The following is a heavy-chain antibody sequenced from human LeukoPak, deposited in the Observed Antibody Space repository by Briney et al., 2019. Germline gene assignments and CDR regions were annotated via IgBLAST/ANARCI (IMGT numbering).Heavy chain of an antibody. CDR3: ARDNDSRDPPHFDY. CDR1: GGTFSNYA. D-gene: IGHD3-16*01. J-gene: IGHJ4*02. V-gene: IGHV1-69*06. CDR2: IIPLFGRA. Sequence: ASVKVSCKASGGTFSNYAISWVRQAPGQGLECMGGIIPLFGRANYAQKFRGRVTITADKSTRTAYMELSSLRSEDTAVYYCARDNDSRDPPHFDYWGQGTLVTVSS.